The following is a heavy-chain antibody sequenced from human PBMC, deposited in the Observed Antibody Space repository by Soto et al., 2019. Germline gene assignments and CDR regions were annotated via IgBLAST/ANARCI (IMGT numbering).Heavy chain of an antibody. CDR3: ARGKGISSSWYGDYYYFGMDV. J-gene: IGHJ6*02. CDR1: GYTFTSYG. CDR2: ISAYNGNT. Sequence: ASVKVSCKASGYTFTSYGISWVRQAPGQGLEWMGWISAYNGNTNYAQKLQGRVTMTTDTSTSTAYMELRSLRSDDTAVYYCARGKGISSSWYGDYYYFGMDVWGQGTTVTVSS. V-gene: IGHV1-18*01. D-gene: IGHD6-13*01.